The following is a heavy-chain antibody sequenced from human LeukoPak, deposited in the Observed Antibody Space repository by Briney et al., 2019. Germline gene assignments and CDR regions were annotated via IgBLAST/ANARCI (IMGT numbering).Heavy chain of an antibody. D-gene: IGHD4-17*01. CDR1: GGSISSYY. J-gene: IGHJ4*02. Sequence: SETLSLTCTVSGGSISSYYWTWIRQPPGKGLEWIGYIYNSVNTNSDPSLKSRVTISVDKSKNQFSLKLRSVTAADTAVYYCTRGLRAEYRGQGTLVTVSS. CDR2: IYNSVNT. V-gene: IGHV4-59*01. CDR3: TRGLRAEY.